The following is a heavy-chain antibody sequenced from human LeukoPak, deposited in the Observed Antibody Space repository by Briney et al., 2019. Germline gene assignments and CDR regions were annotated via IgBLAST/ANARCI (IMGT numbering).Heavy chain of an antibody. CDR1: GGSISSTTYY. D-gene: IGHD3-22*01. J-gene: IGHJ4*02. Sequence: PSETLSLTCSVSGGSISSTTYYWAWIPQPPGKGLEWIGTIHYSGSTYYSPSLVSRVTISVDTSKNQFSLKLASVTAADTAFYYCARLGGYYDPPGYWGQGTLVTVSS. V-gene: IGHV4-39*01. CDR3: ARLGGYYDPPGY. CDR2: IHYSGST.